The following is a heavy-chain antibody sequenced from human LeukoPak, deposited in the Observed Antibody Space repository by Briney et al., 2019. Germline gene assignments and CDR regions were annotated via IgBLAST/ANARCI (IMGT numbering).Heavy chain of an antibody. CDR1: GGSISSSSYY. CDR2: IYYSGST. CDR3: ARSQPYYCYMDV. Sequence: SETLSLTCTVSGGSISSSSYYWGWIRQPPGKGLEWIGSIYYSGSTYYNPSLKSRVTISVDTSKNQFSLKLSSVTAADAAVYYCARSQPYYCYMDVWGKGTTVTVSS. J-gene: IGHJ6*03. D-gene: IGHD1-1*01. V-gene: IGHV4-39*01.